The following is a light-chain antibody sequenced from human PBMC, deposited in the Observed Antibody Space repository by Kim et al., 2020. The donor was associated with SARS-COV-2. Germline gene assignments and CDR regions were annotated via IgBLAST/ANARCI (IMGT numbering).Light chain of an antibody. V-gene: IGKV1-9*01. CDR1: QGISSY. J-gene: IGKJ2*01. CDR3: QQLNSYPMYT. Sequence: DIQLTQSPSFLSASVGDRVTITCRASQGISSYLAWYQQKPGKAPKLLIYAASTLQSGVPSRFSGSGSGTEFTLTISSLQPEDFVTYYCQQLNSYPMYTFGQGTKLEI. CDR2: AAS.